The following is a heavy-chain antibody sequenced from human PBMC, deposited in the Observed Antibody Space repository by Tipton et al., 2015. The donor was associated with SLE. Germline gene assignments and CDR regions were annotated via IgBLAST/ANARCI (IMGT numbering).Heavy chain of an antibody. Sequence: SLRLSCTASGLTFAGHAMSWVRQAPGKGLEWISGVSGVRGSTYYADSVKGRFTISRDNSKNTLYLQMNSLRVEDTAMYFCARESDFWSGYKNWFDSWGQGTLVTVAS. CDR3: ARESDFWSGYKNWFDS. CDR1: GLTFAGHA. CDR2: VSGVRGST. J-gene: IGHJ5*01. D-gene: IGHD3-3*01. V-gene: IGHV3-23*01.